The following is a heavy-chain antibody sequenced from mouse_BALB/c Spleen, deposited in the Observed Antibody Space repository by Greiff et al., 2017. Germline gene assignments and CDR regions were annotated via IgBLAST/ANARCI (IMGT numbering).Heavy chain of an antibody. V-gene: IGHV1-7*01. CDR2: INPSTGYT. Sequence: VQLQESGAELAKPGASVKMSCKASGYTFTSYWMHWVKQRPGQGLEWIGYINPSTGYTEYNQKFKDKATLTADKSSSTAYMQLSSLTSEDSAVYYCARRSYYYGSYYFDYWGQGTTLTVSA. CDR3: ARRSYYYGSYYFDY. J-gene: IGHJ2*01. D-gene: IGHD1-1*01. CDR1: GYTFTSYW.